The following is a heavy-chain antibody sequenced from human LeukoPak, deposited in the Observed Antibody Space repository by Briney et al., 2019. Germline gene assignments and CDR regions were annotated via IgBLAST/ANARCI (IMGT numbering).Heavy chain of an antibody. CDR3: ARTAMRVVDS. D-gene: IGHD5-18*01. V-gene: IGHV6-1*01. CDR1: GDRVPNKNAA. Sequence: SHTVPLTCVISGDRVPNKNAAWKWLSQSPSRGLEGLGRTYYWSKWYKQYAVSVKSRVTMNPDTSKTQVSVQLNSMTPGDTTVYYWARTAMRVVDSWGQGTLVTVSS. J-gene: IGHJ5*01. CDR2: TYYWSKWYK.